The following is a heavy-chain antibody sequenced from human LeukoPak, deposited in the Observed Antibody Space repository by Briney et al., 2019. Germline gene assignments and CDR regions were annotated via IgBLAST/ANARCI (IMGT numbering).Heavy chain of an antibody. CDR2: INPNSGGT. J-gene: IGHJ4*02. CDR3: ARARIQLFGGHFEPFDY. Sequence: ASVKVSCKASGYTFTGYYMHWVRQAPGQGLEWMGWINPNSGGTNYAQKFQGRVTMTRDTSISTAYMELSRLRSDDTAVYYCARARIQLFGGHFEPFDYWGQGSLVTVSS. V-gene: IGHV1-2*02. D-gene: IGHD5-18*01. CDR1: GYTFTGYY.